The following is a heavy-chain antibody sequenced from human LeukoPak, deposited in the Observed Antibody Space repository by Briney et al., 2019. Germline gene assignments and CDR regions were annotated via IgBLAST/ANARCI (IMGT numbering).Heavy chain of an antibody. CDR1: GYSISSGFY. D-gene: IGHD5-12*01. CDR2: IYHSGTT. V-gene: IGHV4-38-2*02. CDR3: ARDGGSGYATYYYMDV. J-gene: IGHJ6*03. Sequence: SETLSLTCAVSGYSISSGFYWGWIRQPPGKGLEWIGSIYHSGTTYYNPSLKSRVTISVDTSKNQFSLKLTSVTAAGTAVYYCARDGGSGYATYYYMDVWGKGTTVTVSS.